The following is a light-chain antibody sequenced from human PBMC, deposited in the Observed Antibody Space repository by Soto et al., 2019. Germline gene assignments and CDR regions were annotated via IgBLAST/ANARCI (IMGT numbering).Light chain of an antibody. J-gene: IGKJ1*01. Sequence: DIQMTQSPSTLSASVGDRVIITCRASQSLSGWLAWYQQKPGKAPKLLIYDASSLESGVPSRFSGSGSGTEFTLTISSLQSDDFATNYCQQYNSYWTFGQGTKVEVK. CDR3: QQYNSYWT. CDR1: QSLSGW. V-gene: IGKV1-5*01. CDR2: DAS.